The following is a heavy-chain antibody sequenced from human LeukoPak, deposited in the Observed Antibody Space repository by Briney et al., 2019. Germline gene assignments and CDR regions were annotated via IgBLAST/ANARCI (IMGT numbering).Heavy chain of an antibody. CDR2: ISSSTSYI. D-gene: IGHD2-8*01. CDR3: ARATNGRFDI. J-gene: IGHJ3*02. CDR1: GFTVSSNY. Sequence: NPGGSLRLSCAASGFTVSSNYMNWVRQAPGKGLEWVSFISSSTSYISYADSVKGRFTISRDNAKSSLWLQMNSLRAEDTAVYYCARATNGRFDIWGQGTMVTVSS. V-gene: IGHV3-21*01.